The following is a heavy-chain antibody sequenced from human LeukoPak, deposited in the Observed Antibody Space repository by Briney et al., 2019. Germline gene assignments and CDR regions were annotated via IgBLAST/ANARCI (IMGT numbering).Heavy chain of an antibody. CDR2: ISSNGGST. J-gene: IGHJ3*02. CDR1: GFTFSSYA. V-gene: IGHV3-64D*09. D-gene: IGHD5-24*01. Sequence: GESLRLSCSASGFTFSSYAMHWVRQAPGKGLEYVSAISSNGGSTYYADSVKGRFTISRDNSKNTLYLQMSSLRAEDTAVYYCATNRGWASGDAFDIWGQGTMVTVSS. CDR3: ATNRGWASGDAFDI.